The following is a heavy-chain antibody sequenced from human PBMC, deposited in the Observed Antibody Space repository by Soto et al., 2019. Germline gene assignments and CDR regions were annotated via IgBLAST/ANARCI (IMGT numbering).Heavy chain of an antibody. CDR3: AREQEDTMIVVDRKDV. V-gene: IGHV1-46*01. CDR2: INPSGGST. Sequence: GASVKVSCKASGYTFTSYYMHWVRQAPGQGLEWMGIINPSGGSTSYAQKFQGRVTMTRDTSTSTVYMELSSLRSEDTAVYYCAREQEDTMIVVDRKDVWGKRTTVTGAS. J-gene: IGHJ6*04. D-gene: IGHD3-22*01. CDR1: GYTFTSYY.